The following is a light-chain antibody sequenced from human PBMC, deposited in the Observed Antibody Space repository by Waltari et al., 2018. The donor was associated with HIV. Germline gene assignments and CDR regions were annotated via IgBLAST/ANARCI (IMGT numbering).Light chain of an antibody. J-gene: IGKJ5*01. CDR1: QSVSSY. CDR2: DAS. Sequence: EIVLTQSPATLSLSPGERATLSCRASQSVSSYLAWYQQKPGQAPRLIISDASNRATGIPARFSGSGSGTDFTLTISSLEPEDFAVYYCQQRSNLITFGQGTRLEIK. V-gene: IGKV3-11*01. CDR3: QQRSNLIT.